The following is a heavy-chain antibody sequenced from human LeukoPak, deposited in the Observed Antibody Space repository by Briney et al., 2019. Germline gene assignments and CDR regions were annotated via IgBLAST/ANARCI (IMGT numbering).Heavy chain of an antibody. Sequence: SETLSLTCAVYGGSFSGYYCSWIRQPPRKRLQWRVEINHSGSTNYNPSLKSRVTISVDTSKNQFSLKLSSVTAADTAVYYCARAQFLGYCTNGVCPDAFDIWGQGTMVTVSS. J-gene: IGHJ3*02. CDR3: ARAQFLGYCTNGVCPDAFDI. V-gene: IGHV4-34*01. CDR2: INHSGST. CDR1: GGSFSGYY. D-gene: IGHD2-8*01.